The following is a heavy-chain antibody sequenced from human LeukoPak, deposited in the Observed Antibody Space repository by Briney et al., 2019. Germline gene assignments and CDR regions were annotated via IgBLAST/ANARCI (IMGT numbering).Heavy chain of an antibody. V-gene: IGHV4-39*01. Sequence: SETLSLTCSVSGGSFAGSSYYWGWIRQPPGKGLEWIGSVYYTGITDYNPSLKSRVTISVDTSKNKFSLNLTSVTAADTAVYYCARRSIAAAVDYWGQGTLVTVSS. D-gene: IGHD6-13*01. CDR3: ARRSIAAAVDY. CDR1: GGSFAGSSYY. J-gene: IGHJ4*02. CDR2: VYYTGIT.